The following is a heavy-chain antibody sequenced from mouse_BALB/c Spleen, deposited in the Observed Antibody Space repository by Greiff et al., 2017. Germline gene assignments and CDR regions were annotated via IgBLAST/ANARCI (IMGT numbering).Heavy chain of an antibody. J-gene: IGHJ4*01. CDR3: ARLIHYYGYGYAMDY. D-gene: IGHD1-2*01. CDR2: IWAGGST. CDR1: GFSLTSYG. V-gene: IGHV2-9*02. Sequence: VQLMESGPGLVAPSQSLSITCTVSGFSLTSYGVPWVRQPPGKGLEWLGVIWAGGSTNYNSALMSRLSISKDNSKSQVFLKMNSLQTDDTAMYYCARLIHYYGYGYAMDYWGQGTSVTVSS.